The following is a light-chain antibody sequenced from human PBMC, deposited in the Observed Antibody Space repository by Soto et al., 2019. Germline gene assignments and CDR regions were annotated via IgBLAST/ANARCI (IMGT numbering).Light chain of an antibody. CDR2: ETN. J-gene: IGLJ2*01. CDR1: SSDVGSHNL. V-gene: IGLV2-23*01. Sequence: QSALTQPASVSGSPGQSITISCTGTSSDVGSHNLVSWYQQHPGKAPKLMIYETNKRPSGVSNRFSGSKSGNTASLTISGLQADDEADYYCCSYAGSNTPVVLGGGTKLTVL. CDR3: CSYAGSNTPVV.